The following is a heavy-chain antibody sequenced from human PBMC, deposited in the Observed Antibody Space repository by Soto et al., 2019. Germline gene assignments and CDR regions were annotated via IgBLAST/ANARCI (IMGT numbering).Heavy chain of an antibody. CDR1: GGSISNHY. Sequence: QVQLRESGPGLVKPSETLSLTCTVSGGSISNHYWSWIRQPPGKGLEWIGYIYYNGNTNYNPSLKSRVTMSVDTFKNQISLTLSSVTAAYTAVYYCARANWYSEYWGQGTLVTVSS. J-gene: IGHJ4*02. V-gene: IGHV4-59*11. CDR2: IYYNGNT. D-gene: IGHD7-27*01. CDR3: ARANWYSEY.